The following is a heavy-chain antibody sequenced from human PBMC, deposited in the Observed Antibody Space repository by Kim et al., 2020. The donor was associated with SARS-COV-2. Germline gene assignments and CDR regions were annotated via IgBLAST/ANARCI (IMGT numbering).Heavy chain of an antibody. CDR2: INHSGST. D-gene: IGHD2-2*01. CDR3: ARGRGYCSSTGCSDYYYYGMDV. V-gene: IGHV4-34*01. Sequence: SETLSLTCAVYGGSFSGYYWSWIRQPPGKGLEWIGEINHSGSTNYNPSLKSRVTISVDTSKNQFSLRLSSVTAADTAVYYCARGRGYCSSTGCSDYYYYGMDVWGQGTTVTVSS. CDR1: GGSFSGYY. J-gene: IGHJ6*02.